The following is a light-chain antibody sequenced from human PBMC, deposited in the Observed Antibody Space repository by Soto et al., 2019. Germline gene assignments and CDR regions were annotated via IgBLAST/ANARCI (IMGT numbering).Light chain of an antibody. CDR1: QSVSSSY. V-gene: IGKV3-20*01. Sequence: EIVLMQSPCTLSLSPGERATLSCRASQSVSSSYLAWYQQKPGQAPRLLIYGASSRATGIPDRFSGSGSGTDFTLTISRLEPEDFAVYYCQQYGDSPRTFGQGTKVDIK. CDR2: GAS. CDR3: QQYGDSPRT. J-gene: IGKJ1*01.